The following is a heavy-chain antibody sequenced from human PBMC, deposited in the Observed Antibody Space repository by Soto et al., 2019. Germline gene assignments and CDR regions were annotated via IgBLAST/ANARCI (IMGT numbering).Heavy chain of an antibody. J-gene: IGHJ4*02. CDR3: ARRRYSGSYFDY. D-gene: IGHD1-26*01. V-gene: IGHV2-5*02. CDR2: IYWDDDK. CDR1: GFSLIISGVG. Sequence: QITLKESGPTLVKPTQTLTLTCTFSGFSLIISGVGVGWIRQPPGQALEWLALIYWDDDKRYSPSLKSRLTITKDTSKNQVVLTMTNMDPVDTATYYCARRRYSGSYFDYWGQGTLVTVSS.